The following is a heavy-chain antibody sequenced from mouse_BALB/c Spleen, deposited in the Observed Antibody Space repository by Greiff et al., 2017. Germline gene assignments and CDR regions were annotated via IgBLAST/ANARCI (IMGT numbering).Heavy chain of an antibody. CDR1: GFTFSSYA. CDR3: ARDGNYWDAMDY. D-gene: IGHD2-1*01. Sequence: EVKLVESGGGLVKPGGSLKLSCAASGFTFSSYAMSWVRQTPEKRLEWVASISSGGSTYYPDSVKGRVTISRDNARNILYLQMSSLRSEDTAMYYCARDGNYWDAMDYWGQGTSVTVSS. J-gene: IGHJ4*01. CDR2: ISSGGST. V-gene: IGHV5-6-5*01.